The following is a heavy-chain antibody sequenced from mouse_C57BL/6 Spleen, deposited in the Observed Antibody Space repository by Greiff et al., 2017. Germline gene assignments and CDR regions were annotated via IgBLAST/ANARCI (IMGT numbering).Heavy chain of an antibody. CDR3: ARTWLLRDFDY. J-gene: IGHJ2*01. D-gene: IGHD2-3*01. CDR2: IYPGSGST. V-gene: IGHV1-55*01. Sequence: QVHVKQPGAELVKPGASVKMSCKASGYTFTSYWITWVKQRPGQGLEWIGDIYPGSGSTNYNEKFKSKATLTVDTSSSTAYMQLSSLTSEDSAVYYCARTWLLRDFDYWGQGTTLTVSS. CDR1: GYTFTSYW.